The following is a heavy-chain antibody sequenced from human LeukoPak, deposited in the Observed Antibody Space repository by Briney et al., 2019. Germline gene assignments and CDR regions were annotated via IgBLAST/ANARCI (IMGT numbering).Heavy chain of an antibody. V-gene: IGHV4-59*08. CDR2: IDYSGNT. D-gene: IGHD6-13*01. J-gene: IGHJ4*02. CDR3: ARRFSSSWPYYFDY. Sequence: SETLSPTCTVSGGSISCYYWRWIRQPPGKGLEWIGFIDYSGNTNHNPSLANRLTIAVDTSKHQFSLKLSSVTAADTAVYYCARRFSSSWPYYFDYWGQGTLVTVSS. CDR1: GGSISCYY.